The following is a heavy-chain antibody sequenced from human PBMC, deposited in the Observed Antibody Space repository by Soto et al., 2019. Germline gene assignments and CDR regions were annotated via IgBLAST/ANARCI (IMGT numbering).Heavy chain of an antibody. CDR1: GFTFSSYA. D-gene: IGHD2-2*02. CDR3: AKATLGYCSSTSCYTDY. Sequence: GGSLRLSCAASGFTFSSYAMSWVRQATGKGLEWVSAISGSGGSTYYADSVKGRFTISRDNSKNTLYLQMNSLRAEDTAVYYCAKATLGYCSSTSCYTDYWGQGTLVTVSS. V-gene: IGHV3-23*01. CDR2: ISGSGGST. J-gene: IGHJ4*02.